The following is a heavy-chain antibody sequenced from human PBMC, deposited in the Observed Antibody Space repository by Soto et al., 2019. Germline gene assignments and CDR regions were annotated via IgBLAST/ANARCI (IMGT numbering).Heavy chain of an antibody. CDR2: INHSGST. D-gene: IGHD2-8*02. J-gene: IGHJ4*02. Sequence: SETLSLTCAVYGGSFGGYCWTWIRQPPWTGLEWIGEINHSGSTNYSPSLKSRVTISVDTSKNQFSLKLTSVTAADTAVYYCARDKITGLFDYWGQGTLVTVSS. CDR1: GGSFGGYC. CDR3: ARDKITGLFDY. V-gene: IGHV4-34*01.